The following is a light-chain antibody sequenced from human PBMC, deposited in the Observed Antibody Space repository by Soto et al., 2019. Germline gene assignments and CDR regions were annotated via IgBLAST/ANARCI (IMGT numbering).Light chain of an antibody. J-gene: IGKJ2*01. CDR2: GAT. Sequence: EIVMTQSPATLSVSPGERVTLSCRASQSVSSNLAWYQQKPGQAPRLLLYGATTRATGIPARFSGSGYGTEFTLTISSLQSEDLAVYYCQQYNNWLLFGQGTKLEIK. CDR1: QSVSSN. V-gene: IGKV3-15*01. CDR3: QQYNNWLL.